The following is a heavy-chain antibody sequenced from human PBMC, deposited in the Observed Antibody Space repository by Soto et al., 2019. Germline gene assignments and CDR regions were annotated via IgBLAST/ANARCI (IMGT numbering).Heavy chain of an antibody. CDR1: GGTFSSYA. D-gene: IGHD3-22*01. CDR3: ARASLGAMIGVHWYFDL. CDR2: IIPIFGTA. J-gene: IGHJ2*01. Sequence: QVQLVQSGAEVKKPGSSVKVSCKASGGTFSSYAISWVRQAPGQGLEWMGRIIPIFGTANYAQKFQGRVTITADKSTSTAYMELSSLRSEDTAVYYCARASLGAMIGVHWYFDLWGRGTLVTVSS. V-gene: IGHV1-69*06.